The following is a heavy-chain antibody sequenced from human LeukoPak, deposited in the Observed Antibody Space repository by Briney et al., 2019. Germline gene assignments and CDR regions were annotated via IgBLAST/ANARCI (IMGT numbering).Heavy chain of an antibody. Sequence: GSLRLSCAASGFTFSSYGMHWVRQAPGKGLEWVAVIWYDGSNKYYADSVKGRFTISRDNSKNTLYLQMNSLRAEDTAVYYCAKAPYIYCSGGSCYQDYWGQGTLVTVSS. CDR2: IWYDGSNK. CDR3: AKAPYIYCSGGSCYQDY. J-gene: IGHJ4*02. V-gene: IGHV3-33*06. CDR1: GFTFSSYG. D-gene: IGHD2-15*01.